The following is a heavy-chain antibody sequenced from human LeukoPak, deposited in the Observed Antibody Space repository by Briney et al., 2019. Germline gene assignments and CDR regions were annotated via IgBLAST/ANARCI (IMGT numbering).Heavy chain of an antibody. V-gene: IGHV3-74*01. CDR2: IKGDGSST. Sequence: GGFLRLSCAASGFTFTTYWMHWVRQVPGKGLVWVARIKGDGSSTRRADSMKGRFTISRDNAKNTLYLQMNSLRDEDTAVYYCVREGLECSGSSCQRAAFDYWGQGTLVTVSS. D-gene: IGHD2-2*01. J-gene: IGHJ4*02. CDR1: GFTFTTYW. CDR3: VREGLECSGSSCQRAAFDY.